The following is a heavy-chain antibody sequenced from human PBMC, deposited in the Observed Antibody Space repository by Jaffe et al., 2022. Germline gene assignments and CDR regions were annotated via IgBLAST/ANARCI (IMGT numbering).Heavy chain of an antibody. D-gene: IGHD3-9*01. CDR3: ARTYYDILTGYGFDY. V-gene: IGHV3-48*03. Sequence: EVQLVESGGGLVQPGGSLRLSCAASGFTFSSYEMNWVRQAPGKGLEWVSYISSSGSTIYYADSVKGRFTISRDNAKNSLYLQMNSLRAEDTAVYYCARTYYDILTGYGFDYWGQGTLVTVSS. J-gene: IGHJ4*02. CDR1: GFTFSSYE. CDR2: ISSSGSTI.